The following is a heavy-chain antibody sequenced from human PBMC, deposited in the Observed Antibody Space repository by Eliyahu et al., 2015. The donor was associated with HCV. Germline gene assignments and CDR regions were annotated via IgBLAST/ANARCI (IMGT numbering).Heavy chain of an antibody. J-gene: IGHJ4*02. Sequence: EVQLLESXGGLVQPGGSLRLSXAASGFTFSXYAMSXVRQAPGKGLEWVSAISGSGGSTYYADSVKGRFTISRDNSKNTLYLQMNSLRAEDTAVYYCAKGVVPAATYYFDYWGQGTLVTVSS. CDR3: AKGVVPAATYYFDY. V-gene: IGHV3-23*01. CDR2: ISGSGGST. D-gene: IGHD2-2*01. CDR1: GFTFSXYA.